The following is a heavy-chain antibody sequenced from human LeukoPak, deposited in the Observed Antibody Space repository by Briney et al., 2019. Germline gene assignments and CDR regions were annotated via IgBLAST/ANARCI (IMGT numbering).Heavy chain of an antibody. Sequence: GGSLRLSCAASGFTFSSYAMHWVRQAPGKGLEWVAVISYDGSNKYYADSVKGRFTISRDNSKNTLCLQMNSLRAEDTAVYYCARDEDYYDSSGLMGNWFDPWGQGTLVTVSS. CDR3: ARDEDYYDSSGLMGNWFDP. CDR2: ISYDGSNK. CDR1: GFTFSSYA. J-gene: IGHJ5*02. D-gene: IGHD3-22*01. V-gene: IGHV3-30-3*01.